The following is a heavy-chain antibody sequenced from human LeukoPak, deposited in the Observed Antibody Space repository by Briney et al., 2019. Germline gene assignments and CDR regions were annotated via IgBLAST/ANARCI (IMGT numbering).Heavy chain of an antibody. CDR3: ARGAHVLRYFDWSAGVTEYFQH. J-gene: IGHJ1*01. CDR2: INHSGST. D-gene: IGHD3-9*01. V-gene: IGHV4-34*01. Sequence: PSETLSLTCAVYGGSFSGYYWSWIRQPPGKGLEWIGEINHSGSTNCNPSLKSRVTISVDTSKNQFSLKLSSVTAADTAVYYCARGAHVLRYFDWSAGVTEYFQHWGQGTLVTVSS. CDR1: GGSFSGYY.